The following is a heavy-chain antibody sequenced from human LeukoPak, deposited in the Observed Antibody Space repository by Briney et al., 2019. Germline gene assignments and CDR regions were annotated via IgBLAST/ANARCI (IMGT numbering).Heavy chain of an antibody. CDR3: ARVSDQLLYYYYYYYMGV. J-gene: IGHJ6*03. V-gene: IGHV3-21*01. D-gene: IGHD2-2*02. CDR2: ISSSSSYI. Sequence: GGSLRLSCAAFGFTFSSYSMNWVRQAPGKGLEWVSSISSSSSYIYYADSVKGRFTISRDNAKNSLYLQMNSLRAEDTAVYYCARVSDQLLYYYYYYYMGVWGKGTTVTVSS. CDR1: GFTFSSYS.